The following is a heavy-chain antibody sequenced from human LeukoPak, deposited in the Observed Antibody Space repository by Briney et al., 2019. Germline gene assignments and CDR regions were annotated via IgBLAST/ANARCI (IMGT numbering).Heavy chain of an antibody. J-gene: IGHJ4*02. CDR1: GFTFSNYW. Sequence: GGSLRLSCAASGFTFSNYWMSWVRQAPGKGLEWVANIKQDRSEKYYVDSVKGRFTISRDKSKNTLYLQMNSLRAEDTAIYYCAKSIVNSGTYIPFDYWGQGTLVTVSS. V-gene: IGHV3-7*03. D-gene: IGHD1-26*01. CDR3: AKSIVNSGTYIPFDY. CDR2: IKQDRSEK.